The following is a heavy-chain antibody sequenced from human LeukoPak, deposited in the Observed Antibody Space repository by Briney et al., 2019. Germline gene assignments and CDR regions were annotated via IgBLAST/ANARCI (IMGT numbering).Heavy chain of an antibody. CDR3: ARDQPRPRYNFDY. J-gene: IGHJ4*02. CDR1: GFTFSSYA. Sequence: GGSLRLSCAASGFTFSSYAMHWVRQAPGKGLEWVAVISYDGSNKYYADSVKGRFTISRDNSKNTLYLQMNSLRAEDTAVYYCARDQPRPRYNFDYWGQGTLVTVSS. D-gene: IGHD6-6*01. CDR2: ISYDGSNK. V-gene: IGHV3-30-3*01.